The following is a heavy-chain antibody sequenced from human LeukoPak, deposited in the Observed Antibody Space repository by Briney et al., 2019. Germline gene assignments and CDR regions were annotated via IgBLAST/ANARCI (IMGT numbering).Heavy chain of an antibody. Sequence: ASVKVSCKASGYTFTSYDINWVRQATGQGLEWMGWMNPNSGNTGYAQKFQDRVTMTRNTSISTPYMELSSLRSEDTAVYYCARASSGWSSFYYYYGMDVWGQGTTVTVSS. CDR3: ARASSGWSSFYYYYGMDV. CDR2: MNPNSGNT. J-gene: IGHJ6*02. V-gene: IGHV1-8*01. CDR1: GYTFTSYD. D-gene: IGHD6-19*01.